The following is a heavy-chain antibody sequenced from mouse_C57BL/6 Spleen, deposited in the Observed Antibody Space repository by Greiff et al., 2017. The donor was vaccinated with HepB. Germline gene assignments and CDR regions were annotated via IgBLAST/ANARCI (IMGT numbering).Heavy chain of an antibody. V-gene: IGHV5-9-1*02. CDR3: TRDSPIYYGNYGAMDY. CDR2: ISSGGDYI. Sequence: EVKVVESGEGLVKPGGSLKLSCAASGFTFSSYAMSWVRQTPEKRLEWVAYISSGGDYIYYADTVKGRFTISRDNARNTLYLQMSSLKSEDTAMYYCTRDSPIYYGNYGAMDYWGQGTSVTVSS. D-gene: IGHD2-1*01. J-gene: IGHJ4*01. CDR1: GFTFSSYA.